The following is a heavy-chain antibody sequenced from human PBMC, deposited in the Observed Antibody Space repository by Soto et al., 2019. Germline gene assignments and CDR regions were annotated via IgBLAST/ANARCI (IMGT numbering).Heavy chain of an antibody. J-gene: IGHJ4*02. CDR3: ARSVGRYYDSSGYDY. V-gene: IGHV3-21*01. Sequence: EVQLMESGGGLVKPGGSLRLSCAASGFTFSSYSMNWVRQAPGKGLEWVSSISSSSSYIYYADSVKGRFTISRDNAKNSLYLQMNSLRAEDTAVYYCARSVGRYYDSSGYDYWGQGTLVTVSS. D-gene: IGHD3-22*01. CDR1: GFTFSSYS. CDR2: ISSSSSYI.